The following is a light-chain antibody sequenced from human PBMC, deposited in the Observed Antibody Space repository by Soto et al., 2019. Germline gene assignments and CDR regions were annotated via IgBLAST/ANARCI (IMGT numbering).Light chain of an antibody. CDR1: SSDVGGYNY. CDR3: CSYAGSYTLL. V-gene: IGLV2-11*01. Sequence: QAVVTQPRSVSGSPGQSVTISCAGASSDVGGYNYVSWYQEHPGKAPKLILYNVNERPSGVPDRFSGSKSGNTASLTISGLQAEDEADYHCCSYAGSYTLLFGGGTKVTVL. CDR2: NVN. J-gene: IGLJ2*01.